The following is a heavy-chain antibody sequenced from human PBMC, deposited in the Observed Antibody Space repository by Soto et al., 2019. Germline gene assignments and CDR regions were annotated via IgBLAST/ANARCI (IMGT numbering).Heavy chain of an antibody. J-gene: IGHJ4*02. CDR2: INPSGGST. Sequence: ASVKVSCKASGYIFTRYYMQWVRQAPGQGLEWMGTINPSGGSTSYAQKFQGRVTITRDTSTSTVYMELSSLRSEDTAVYYCAREDRGYGSGTYYTDYWGQRTLVTVSS. D-gene: IGHD3-10*01. V-gene: IGHV1-46*01. CDR3: AREDRGYGSGTYYTDY. CDR1: GYIFTRYY.